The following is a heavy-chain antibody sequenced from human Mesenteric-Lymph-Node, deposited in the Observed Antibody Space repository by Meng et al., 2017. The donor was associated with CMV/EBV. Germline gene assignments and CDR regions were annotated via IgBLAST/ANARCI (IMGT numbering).Heavy chain of an antibody. CDR3: ASDPGWELLPFWFDP. Sequence: VSSNSAAWNWIRQSPSRGLEWLGRTYYRSKWYNEYAVSVKSRITINPDTSKNQFSLQLNSVTPEDTAVYYCASDPGWELLPFWFDPWGQGTLVTVSS. CDR1: VSSNSAA. CDR2: TYYRSKWYN. D-gene: IGHD1-26*01. V-gene: IGHV6-1*01. J-gene: IGHJ5*02.